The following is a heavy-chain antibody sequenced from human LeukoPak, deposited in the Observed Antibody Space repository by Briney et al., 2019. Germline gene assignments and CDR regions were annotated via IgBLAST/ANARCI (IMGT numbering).Heavy chain of an antibody. CDR3: ARAWGMATTFIPSFWDPRPLFDY. Sequence: PSETLSLTCTVSGGSISSSSYYWGWIRQPPGKGLEWIGSIYYSGSTYYNPSLKSRVTISVDTSKNQFSLKLSSVTAADTAVYYCARAWGMATTFIPSFWDPRPLFDYWGQGTLVTVSS. CDR1: GGSISSSSYY. V-gene: IGHV4-39*07. CDR2: IYYSGST. J-gene: IGHJ4*02. D-gene: IGHD5-24*01.